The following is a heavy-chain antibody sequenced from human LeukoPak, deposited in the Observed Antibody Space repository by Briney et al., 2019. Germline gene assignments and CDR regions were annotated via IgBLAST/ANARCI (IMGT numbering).Heavy chain of an antibody. D-gene: IGHD6-13*01. CDR3: AKETGYSSSWYAPFDP. Sequence: GSLRLSCAAPGFTFSSYAMSWVRQAPGKGLEWVSAISGSGGSTYYADSVKGRFTISRDNSKNTLYLQMNSLRAEDTAVYYCAKETGYSSSWYAPFDPWGQGTLVTVSS. CDR2: ISGSGGST. CDR1: GFTFSSYA. J-gene: IGHJ5*02. V-gene: IGHV3-23*01.